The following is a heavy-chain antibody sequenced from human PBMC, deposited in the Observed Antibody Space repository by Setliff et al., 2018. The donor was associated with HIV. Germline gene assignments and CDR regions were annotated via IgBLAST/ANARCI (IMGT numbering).Heavy chain of an antibody. CDR2: IFYSGST. CDR1: GGSISSSGYY. CDR3: ARHAGSRGYYQRPFDY. Sequence: PSETLSLTCTVSGGSISSSGYYWGWIRQPPGKGLECIGSIFYSGSTYYNPSLKSRVTISVDTSKRLFSLKLGSVTAADTAVYYCARHAGSRGYYQRPFDYWGQGTLVTVSS. V-gene: IGHV4-39*01. J-gene: IGHJ4*02. D-gene: IGHD3-22*01.